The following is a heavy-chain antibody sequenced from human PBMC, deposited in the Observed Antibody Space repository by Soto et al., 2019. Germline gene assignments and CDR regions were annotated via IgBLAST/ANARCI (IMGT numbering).Heavy chain of an antibody. CDR1: GGSFSGYY. CDR3: ARGVGYYDSSGYAFDI. CDR2: INHSGST. D-gene: IGHD3-22*01. J-gene: IGHJ3*02. Sequence: SETLSLTCAVYGGSFSGYYWSWIRQPPGKGLEWIGEINHSGSTNYNPSLKSRVTISVDTSKNQFSLKLISVTAADTAVYYCARGVGYYDSSGYAFDIWGQGTMVTVSS. V-gene: IGHV4-34*01.